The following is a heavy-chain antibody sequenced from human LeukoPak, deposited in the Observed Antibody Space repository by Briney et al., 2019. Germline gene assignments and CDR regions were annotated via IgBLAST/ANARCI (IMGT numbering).Heavy chain of an antibody. D-gene: IGHD3-22*01. V-gene: IGHV4-61*02. CDR2: IYTSGST. J-gene: IGHJ5*02. Sequence: SETLSLTCTVSGGSISCGSYYWSWIRQPAWKGLEWLGRIYTSGSTNYNPSLKSRVTISVDTSKNQFSLKLSSLTAADTAVYYCARDHYYDSSGYYHWFDPWGQGTLVTVSS. CDR1: GGSISCGSYY. CDR3: ARDHYYDSSGYYHWFDP.